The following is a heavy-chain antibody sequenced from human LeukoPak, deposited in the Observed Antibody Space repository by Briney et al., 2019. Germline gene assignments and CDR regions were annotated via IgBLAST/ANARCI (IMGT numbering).Heavy chain of an antibody. V-gene: IGHV3-74*01. J-gene: IGHJ4*02. CDR1: GFSLSSYW. CDR3: TTVMYYNSRAPGDY. D-gene: IGHD2-8*01. Sequence: PGGSLRLSCAASGFSLSSYWMYWVRQAPGKGLVWVSRINNDGTTINYADSVKGRFTISRDNAKNTLYLQMNSLRVEDTAVYYCTTVMYYNSRAPGDYWGQGTLVTVSS. CDR2: INNDGTTI.